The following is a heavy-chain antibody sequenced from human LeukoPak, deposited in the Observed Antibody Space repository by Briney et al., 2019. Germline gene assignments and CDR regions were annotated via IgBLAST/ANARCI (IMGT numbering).Heavy chain of an antibody. CDR2: ISSSSRYL. CDR3: ARDHWDILTGYYIDY. J-gene: IGHJ4*02. Sequence: GSLRLSCAASEFTFSSYSMNWVRQAPGKGLEWVSSISSSSRYLYYADSVKGRFTISRDNAKNSLYLQMNSLRAEDTAVYYCARDHWDILTGYYIDYWGRELWSPSPQ. CDR1: EFTFSSYS. V-gene: IGHV3-21*01. D-gene: IGHD3-9*01.